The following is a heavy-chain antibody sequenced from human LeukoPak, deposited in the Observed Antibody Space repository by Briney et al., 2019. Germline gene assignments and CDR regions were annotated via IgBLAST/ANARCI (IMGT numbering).Heavy chain of an antibody. V-gene: IGHV3-30*04. Sequence: GGSLRLSCAASGFTFSSYAMHWVRQAPGKGLEWVAGLSYDGSNKNYADSVKGRFTISRDSSRNTLYLQMNSLRPEDTAVYYCARGGRLRTGTTAYWGQGTLVTVSS. D-gene: IGHD1-7*01. CDR2: LSYDGSNK. J-gene: IGHJ4*02. CDR3: ARGGRLRTGTTAY. CDR1: GFTFSSYA.